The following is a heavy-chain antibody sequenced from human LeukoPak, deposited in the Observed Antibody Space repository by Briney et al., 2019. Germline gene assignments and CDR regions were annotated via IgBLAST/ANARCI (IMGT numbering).Heavy chain of an antibody. CDR3: ASERIAVAGAKVDY. D-gene: IGHD6-19*01. V-gene: IGHV3-33*01. J-gene: IGHJ4*02. CDR2: IWYDGSNK. Sequence: PGRSLRLSCAASGFTFSSYGMHWVRQAPGKGLEWVAVIWYDGSNKYYADSVKGRFTISRDNSKNTLYLQMNSLRAEDTAVYYCASERIAVAGAKVDYWGQGTLVTVSS. CDR1: GFTFSSYG.